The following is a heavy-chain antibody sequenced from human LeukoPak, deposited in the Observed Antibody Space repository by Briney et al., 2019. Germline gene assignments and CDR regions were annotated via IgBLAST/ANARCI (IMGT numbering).Heavy chain of an antibody. CDR2: INRDSSVK. CDR1: GFNFTAFW. V-gene: IGHV3-7*01. Sequence: GGSLRLSCPASGFNFTAFWMSWVRPTPAKGLEFVANINRDSSVKNYVDSVNGRFTISTDNAKKPLFLELNSLRADDTAVFYCARDPGSSAFDLWGQGSLVTVST. D-gene: IGHD1-14*01. J-gene: IGHJ4*02. CDR3: ARDPGSSAFDL.